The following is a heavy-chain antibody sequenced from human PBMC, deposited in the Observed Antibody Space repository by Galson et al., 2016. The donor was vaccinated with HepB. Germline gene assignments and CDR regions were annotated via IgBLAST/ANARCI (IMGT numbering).Heavy chain of an antibody. CDR1: GFTFINYA. Sequence: SLRLSCAASGFTFINYAMHWVRQAPGKGLESVSVISHTGDNTFYPDSVKGRFTISRDNSENTLYLQMSSLGPEDTAVYYCVKTGGTPTTNFDYWGQGTLVIVSP. CDR2: ISHTGDNT. J-gene: IGHJ4*02. D-gene: IGHD2-8*02. V-gene: IGHV3-64D*09. CDR3: VKTGGTPTTNFDY.